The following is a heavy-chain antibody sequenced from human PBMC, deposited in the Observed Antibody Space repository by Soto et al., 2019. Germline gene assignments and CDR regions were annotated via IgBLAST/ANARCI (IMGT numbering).Heavy chain of an antibody. Sequence: QVQLVESGGGVVQPGRSLRLSCAASGFTFSSYGMHWVRQAPGKGLEWVAVIWYDGSNKYYADSVKGRFTISRDNSKNTLYLQMNSLRAEDTAVYYCARYLASPVAWFDPWGQGTLVTVSS. CDR2: IWYDGSNK. CDR3: ARYLASPVAWFDP. V-gene: IGHV3-33*01. CDR1: GFTFSSYG. D-gene: IGHD2-21*01. J-gene: IGHJ5*02.